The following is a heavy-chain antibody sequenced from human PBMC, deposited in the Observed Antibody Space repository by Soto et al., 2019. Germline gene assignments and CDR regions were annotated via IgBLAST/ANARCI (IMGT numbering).Heavy chain of an antibody. CDR2: ISYDGSNK. V-gene: IGHV3-30*18. Sequence: GGSLRLSCAASGFTFSSYGMHWVRQAPGKGLEWVAVISYDGSNKYYADSVKGRFTISRDNSKNTLYLQMNSLRAEDTAVYYCAKDAGITMVRGVIIGYYFDYWGQGTLVTVSS. CDR1: GFTFSSYG. CDR3: AKDAGITMVRGVIIGYYFDY. D-gene: IGHD3-10*01. J-gene: IGHJ4*02.